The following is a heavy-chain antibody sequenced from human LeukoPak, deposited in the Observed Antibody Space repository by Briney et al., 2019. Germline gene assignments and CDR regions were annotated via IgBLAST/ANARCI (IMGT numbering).Heavy chain of an antibody. Sequence: GGPLPLPFAAAGFPFRSYGMHRVRPGPGKGLGWVEVIWYDGSNKYYADSVKGRFTISRDNSKNTLYLQMNSLRAEDTAVYYCATGGFRNYYFDYWGQGTLVTVSS. CDR1: GFPFRSYG. CDR3: ATGGFRNYYFDY. V-gene: IGHV3-33*01. J-gene: IGHJ4*02. CDR2: IWYDGSNK. D-gene: IGHD1-14*01.